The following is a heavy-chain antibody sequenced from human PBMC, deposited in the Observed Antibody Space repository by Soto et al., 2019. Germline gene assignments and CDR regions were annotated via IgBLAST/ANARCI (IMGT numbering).Heavy chain of an antibody. J-gene: IGHJ5*02. CDR3: ARAYPEIQLPQDPWFDP. CDR2: ISAYNGNT. CDR1: GYTFTSYG. Sequence: GASVKVSCKASGYTFTSYGISWVRQAPGQGLEWMGWISAYNGNTNYAQKLQGRVTMTTDTSTSTAYMELRSLRSDDTAVYYCARAYPEIQLPQDPWFDPWGQGTLVTVSS. V-gene: IGHV1-18*01. D-gene: IGHD5-18*01.